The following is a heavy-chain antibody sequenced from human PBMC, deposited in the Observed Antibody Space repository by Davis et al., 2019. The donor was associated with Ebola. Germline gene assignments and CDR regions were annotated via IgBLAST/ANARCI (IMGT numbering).Heavy chain of an antibody. CDR3: VCSTSSLMNAFDI. J-gene: IGHJ3*02. V-gene: IGHV1-69*13. CDR1: GYSFSNYG. D-gene: IGHD2-2*01. CDR2: IIPLFGTA. Sequence: SVKVSCKASGYSFSNYGISWVRQAPGQGLEWMGGIIPLFGTADYAQKFQGRVTITADESTSTAYMELSSLRSEDTAVYYCVCSTSSLMNAFDIWAQGTMVTVSS.